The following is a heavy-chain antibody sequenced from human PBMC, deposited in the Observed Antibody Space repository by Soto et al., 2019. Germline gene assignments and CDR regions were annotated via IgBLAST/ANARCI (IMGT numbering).Heavy chain of an antibody. D-gene: IGHD1-20*01. CDR2: IYHSGST. CDR3: ARWGAYNWNDLGY. Sequence: XXTLSLSFAVSGGSINSSYWWSWVRQPPGKGLEWIGEIYHSGSTNYNPSLKSRVTISVDKSKNQFSLKLSSVTAADTAVYYCARWGAYNWNDLGYWGQGTLVTVSS. J-gene: IGHJ4*02. V-gene: IGHV4-4*02. CDR1: GGSINSSYW.